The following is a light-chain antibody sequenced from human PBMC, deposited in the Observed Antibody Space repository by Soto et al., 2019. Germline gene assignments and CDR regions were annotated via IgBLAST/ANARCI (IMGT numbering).Light chain of an antibody. J-gene: IGLJ1*01. CDR1: SSDVGVYNY. CDR3: CSYAGRYTDV. Sequence: QSVLTQPRSVSGSPGQSVTISCTGTSSDVGVYNYVSWYQQYPGKAPKLMIYDVSKRPSGVPDRFSGSRSGNTASLTISGLQAEDEADYYCCSYAGRYTDVFGGGTKVTVL. V-gene: IGLV2-11*01. CDR2: DVS.